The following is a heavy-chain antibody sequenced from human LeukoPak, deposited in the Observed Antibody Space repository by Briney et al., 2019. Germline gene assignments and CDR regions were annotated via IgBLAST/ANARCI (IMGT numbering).Heavy chain of an antibody. V-gene: IGHV3-15*01. CDR2: IKSKAKGGTT. CDR1: GFTFSNAW. CDR3: ATEGYNYGYHGMDV. D-gene: IGHD5-18*01. Sequence: GGSLRLSCAASGFTFSNAWMSWVRQAPGKGLEWLGRIKSKAKGGTTDFAAPVKGRFTISRDDSENTLYLQMTSLKTEDTAVYYCATEGYNYGYHGMDVWGQGTTVTVSS. J-gene: IGHJ6*02.